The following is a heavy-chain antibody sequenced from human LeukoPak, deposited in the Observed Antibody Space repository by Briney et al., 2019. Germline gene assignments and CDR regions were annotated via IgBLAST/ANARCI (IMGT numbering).Heavy chain of an antibody. CDR1: GFTFRTYA. CDR3: ARDPNGDYIGAFDF. Sequence: GGSLRLSCTASGFTFRTYAMIWVRQAPGKGLEWVSAIRAGGDTTVYADAVRGRFTISRDNSNNALYLQVNELRADDTAVYYCARDPNGDYIGAFDFWGQGTMVTVSS. V-gene: IGHV3-23*01. D-gene: IGHD4-17*01. J-gene: IGHJ3*01. CDR2: IRAGGDTT.